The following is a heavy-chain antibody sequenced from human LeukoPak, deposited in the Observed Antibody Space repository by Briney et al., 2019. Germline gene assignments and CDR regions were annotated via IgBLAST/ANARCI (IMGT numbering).Heavy chain of an antibody. V-gene: IGHV3-11*01. D-gene: IGHD3-16*01. CDR1: GFTFSDYY. Sequence: GGSLRLSCAASGFTFSDYYMSWIRQAPGKGLEWISYISNSGTTIYYRDSVKGRFTVSRDNAQNSLYLQMNSLRAEDTALYYCAGGVQGAGPFDYWGQGSLVTVSS. CDR2: ISNSGTTI. CDR3: AGGVQGAGPFDY. J-gene: IGHJ4*02.